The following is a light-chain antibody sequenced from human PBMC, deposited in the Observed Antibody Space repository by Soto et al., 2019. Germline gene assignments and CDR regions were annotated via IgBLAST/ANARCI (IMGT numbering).Light chain of an antibody. CDR1: QSVTSTY. CDR2: GAS. Sequence: EIVLTQSPGTLSLSPGERATLSCRASQSVTSTYLGWYQQKPGQAPSLLIYGASSRATGIPDRFSGSGSGPDFTLTISRLEPEDFAVYYCQQYGSSPRTFGQGTKVEIK. J-gene: IGKJ1*01. V-gene: IGKV3-20*01. CDR3: QQYGSSPRT.